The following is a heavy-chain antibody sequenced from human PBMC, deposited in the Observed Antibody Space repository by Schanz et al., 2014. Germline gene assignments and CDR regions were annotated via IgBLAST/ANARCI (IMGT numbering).Heavy chain of an antibody. Sequence: QGQLVQSGPEVKEPGASVKVSCTASGGTFSSYTISWIRQAPGQGLEWMGRIIPVLAIADYAQKFQGRVTITADKSTSTASMELSSLRSDDTAVYYCARGGGPEDVFDIWGQGTILTVSS. V-gene: IGHV1-69*04. CDR1: GGTFSSYT. J-gene: IGHJ3*02. D-gene: IGHD5-12*01. CDR2: IIPVLAIA. CDR3: ARGGGPEDVFDI.